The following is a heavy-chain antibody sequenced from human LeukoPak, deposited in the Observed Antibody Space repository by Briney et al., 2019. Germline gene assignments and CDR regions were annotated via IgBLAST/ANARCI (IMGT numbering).Heavy chain of an antibody. CDR2: ILYSGST. CDR1: GGSVSSSYYY. CDR3: AREIANWFDP. J-gene: IGHJ5*02. Sequence: SETLSLTCTVSGGSVSSSYYYWNWIRQPPGKGLEWIGYILYSGSTNYNPSLKSRVTISVDTSKKQFSLKLSSVTAADTAVYYCAREIANWFDPWGQGTLVTASS. V-gene: IGHV4-61*01.